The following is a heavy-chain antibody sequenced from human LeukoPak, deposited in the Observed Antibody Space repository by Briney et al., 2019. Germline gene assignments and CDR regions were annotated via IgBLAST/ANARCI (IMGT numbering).Heavy chain of an antibody. J-gene: IGHJ4*02. V-gene: IGHV1-69*05. D-gene: IGHD1-7*01. CDR2: IIPIFGTA. CDR3: ASPLKYNWNYGSLGY. Sequence: GASVKVSCKASGGTFSSYAISWVRQAPGQGLELMGGIIPIFGTANYAQKFQGRVTITTDESTSTAYMELSSLRSEDTAVYYCASPLKYNWNYGSLGYWGPGTLVTVSS. CDR1: GGTFSSYA.